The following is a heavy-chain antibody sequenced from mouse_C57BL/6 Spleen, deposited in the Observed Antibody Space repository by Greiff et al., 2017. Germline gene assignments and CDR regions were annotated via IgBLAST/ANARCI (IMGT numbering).Heavy chain of an antibody. Sequence: EVMLVESGGGLVQPGGSLSLSCAASGFTFTDYYMSWVRQPPGKALEWLGFIRNKANGYTTEYSASVKGRFTISRDNSQSILYLQMNALRAEDSATYNCARYGAPYWYFDVWGTGTTVTVSS. CDR3: ARYGAPYWYFDV. D-gene: IGHD3-1*01. V-gene: IGHV7-3*01. CDR1: GFTFTDYY. J-gene: IGHJ1*03. CDR2: IRNKANGYTT.